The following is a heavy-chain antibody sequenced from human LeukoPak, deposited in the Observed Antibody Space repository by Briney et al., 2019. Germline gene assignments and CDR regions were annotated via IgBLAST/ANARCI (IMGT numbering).Heavy chain of an antibody. D-gene: IGHD5-12*01. V-gene: IGHV4-34*01. CDR2: INHSGST. Sequence: SETLSLTCAVYGGSFSDYYWNWARQPPGKGLEWIGEINHSGSTNYNPPLTRRVTISLDTSKNQFSLKLSSVTAADTAVFYCARGRRFSGYDIGRFDPWGQGTLVTVSS. J-gene: IGHJ5*02. CDR1: GGSFSDYY. CDR3: ARGRRFSGYDIGRFDP.